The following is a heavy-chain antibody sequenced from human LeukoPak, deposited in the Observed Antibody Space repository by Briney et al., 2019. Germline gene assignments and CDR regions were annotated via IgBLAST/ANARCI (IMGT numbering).Heavy chain of an antibody. V-gene: IGHV4-59*01. CDR3: ARVLQNYYYLDV. CDR2: IYDSEST. D-gene: IGHD3-3*01. Sequence: GSLRLSCAASGFTFSNSAMSWVRQPPGKGLEWIGNIYDSESTHYKSSLKSRVTISVDTSKNQFSLRLSSVTAADTAVYYCARVLQNYYYLDVWGKGTTVTVSS. J-gene: IGHJ6*03. CDR1: GFTFSNSA.